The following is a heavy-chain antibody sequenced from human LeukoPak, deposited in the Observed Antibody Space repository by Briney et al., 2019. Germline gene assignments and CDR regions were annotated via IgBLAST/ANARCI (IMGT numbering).Heavy chain of an antibody. CDR1: RYTLNNFG. V-gene: IGHV1-2*02. CDR2: IKPNSGGT. D-gene: IGHD6-19*01. J-gene: IGHJ6*03. CDR3: ARDLGPGWSYYYYYYRDV. Sequence: ASVKVSCKTDRYTLNNFGISWVRQAPGQGLEWMGGIKPNSGGTNYAKKFQGTLTMTRDTSISTAYMELSRPRSDDTAVYYCARDLGPGWSYYYYYYRDVWGKGTTVTVSS.